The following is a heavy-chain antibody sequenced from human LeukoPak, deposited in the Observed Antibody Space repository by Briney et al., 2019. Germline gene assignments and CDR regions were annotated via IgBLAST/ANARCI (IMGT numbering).Heavy chain of an antibody. V-gene: IGHV3-20*04. Sequence: GGSLRLSCAASGFTFDDYAMSWVRQAPGKGLEWVSGINWNGGSTGYADSVKGRFTISRDNAKNSLYLQMNSLRAEDTALYYCARAAAASYYYYYVDVWGKGTTVTVSS. CDR2: INWNGGST. CDR3: ARAAAASYYYYYVDV. CDR1: GFTFDDYA. J-gene: IGHJ6*03. D-gene: IGHD6-13*01.